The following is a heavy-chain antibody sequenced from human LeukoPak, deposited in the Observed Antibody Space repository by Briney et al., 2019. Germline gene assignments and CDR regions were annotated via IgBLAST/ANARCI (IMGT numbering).Heavy chain of an antibody. CDR2: IYNSGST. J-gene: IGHJ4*02. CDR3: ARMSNAWYSLPGY. Sequence: SETLSLTCTVSGGSISSGSYYWSWTRQPPGKGLEWIGYIYNSGSTSYNPSLKSRVTISVDTSRNQFSLKLRSVTAADTAIYYCARMSNAWYSLPGYWGQGTLVTVSS. V-gene: IGHV4-61*01. D-gene: IGHD2-15*01. CDR1: GGSISSGSYY.